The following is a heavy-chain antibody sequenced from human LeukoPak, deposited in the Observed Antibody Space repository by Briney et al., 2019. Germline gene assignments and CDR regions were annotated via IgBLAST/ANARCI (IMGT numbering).Heavy chain of an antibody. J-gene: IGHJ6*02. D-gene: IGHD6-6*01. CDR2: IYYSGST. CDR3: ARVAPEYSSGMDV. Sequence: PSETLSLTCTVSGGSISSSSYYWGWIRQPPGKGLEWIGSIYYSGSTYYNPSLKSRVTISVDTSKNQFSLKLSSVTAADTALYYCARVAPEYSSGMDVWGQGTTVTVSS. CDR1: GGSISSSSYY. V-gene: IGHV4-39*07.